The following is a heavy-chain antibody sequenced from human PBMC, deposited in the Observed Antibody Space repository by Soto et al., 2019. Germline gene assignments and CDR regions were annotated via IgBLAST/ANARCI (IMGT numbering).Heavy chain of an antibody. D-gene: IGHD2-2*01. CDR2: IYYSGST. CDR3: ARGGRYCSSTSCYAPGYYYYYMDV. V-gene: IGHV4-39*01. CDR1: GGSISSSSYY. Sequence: QLQLQESGPGLVKPSETLSLTCTVSGGSISSSSYYWGWIRQPPGKGLEWIGSIYYSGSTYYNPSLKSRGTISVDTSKNQFSLKLSSVTAADTAVYYCARGGRYCSSTSCYAPGYYYYYMDVWGKGTTVTVSS. J-gene: IGHJ6*03.